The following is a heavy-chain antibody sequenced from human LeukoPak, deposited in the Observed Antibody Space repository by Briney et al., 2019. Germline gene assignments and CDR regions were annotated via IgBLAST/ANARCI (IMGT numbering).Heavy chain of an antibody. CDR2: IYYSGST. CDR3: ARFGRIQLWTQYYFDY. D-gene: IGHD5-18*01. J-gene: IGHJ4*02. CDR1: GLTFSSHA. Sequence: NPGGSLRLSCAASGLTFSSHAMSWVRQPPGKGLEWIGSIYYSGSTYYNPSLKSRVTISVDTSKNQFSLKLSSVTAADTAVYYCARFGRIQLWTQYYFDYWGQGTLVTVSS. V-gene: IGHV4-39*01.